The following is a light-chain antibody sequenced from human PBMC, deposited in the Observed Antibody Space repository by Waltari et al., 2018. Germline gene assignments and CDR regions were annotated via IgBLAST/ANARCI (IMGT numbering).Light chain of an antibody. CDR3: QHYVRLPAT. V-gene: IGKV3-20*01. CDR2: GAS. CDR1: QSVSMT. Sequence: EIVCTQSPGTLSLSPGDRATPSCRASQSVSMTLAWYQQKPGQAPRLLLYGASTRATGIPDRFSGGGSGTDFSLTISRLEPEDFAVYYCQHYVRLPATFGQGTKVEIK. J-gene: IGKJ1*01.